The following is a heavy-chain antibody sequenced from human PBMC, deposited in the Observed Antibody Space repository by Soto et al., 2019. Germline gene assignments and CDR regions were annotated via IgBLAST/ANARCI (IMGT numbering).Heavy chain of an antibody. V-gene: IGHV1-3*01. CDR3: ARDFLSRVTYYYDSSGPGLDY. CDR2: INAGNGNT. J-gene: IGHJ4*02. D-gene: IGHD3-22*01. CDR1: GYTFTSYA. Sequence: VSVKVSCKASGYTFTSYAMHWVRQAPGQRLEWMGWINAGNGNTKYSQKFQGRVTITRDTSASTAYMELSSLRSEDTAVYYCARDFLSRVTYYYDSSGPGLDYWGQGTLVTVSS.